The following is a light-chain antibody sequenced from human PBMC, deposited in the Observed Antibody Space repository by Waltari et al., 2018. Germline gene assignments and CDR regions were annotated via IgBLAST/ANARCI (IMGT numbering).Light chain of an antibody. CDR3: QQYDISPLT. CDR2: GAS. J-gene: IGKJ4*01. Sequence: EFVLTQSPGTLSLSTGEGSTLSCRTSQPIRTTYLAWYQQKPGQATTLLIYGASSRATGVPNRFTGSGSGAVFSLTSSSLEPEDFATYYCQQYDISPLTFGGGTKVEIK. V-gene: IGKV3-20*01. CDR1: QPIRTTY.